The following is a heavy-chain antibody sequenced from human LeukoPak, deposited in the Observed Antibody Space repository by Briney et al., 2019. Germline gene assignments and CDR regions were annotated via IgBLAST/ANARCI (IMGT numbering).Heavy chain of an antibody. CDR2: ISWNSVSI. CDR1: GFTFDDYA. Sequence: GGSLRLSCAASGFTFDDYAMHWVRHAPGKGLEWVSGISWNSVSIHYADSVKGRFTISRDNAKDSLHLQMNSLRAEDTALYYCAKDMGGAPKYFHYWGQGTLVTVSS. D-gene: IGHD1-26*01. J-gene: IGHJ4*02. CDR3: AKDMGGAPKYFHY. V-gene: IGHV3-9*01.